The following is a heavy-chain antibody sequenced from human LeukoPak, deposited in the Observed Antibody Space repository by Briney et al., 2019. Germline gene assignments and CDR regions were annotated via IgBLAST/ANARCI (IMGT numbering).Heavy chain of an antibody. Sequence: QPGGSLRLSCAASGFPFSSWAMSWVLQAPGPGRQWVSAFSGSAGSTYYADSVKGRFTISRDNSKNTLYLQMNSLRAEDTAVYYCASYDVLTGYSRHPLKRWGQGTLVTVSS. J-gene: IGHJ4*02. CDR1: GFPFSSWA. D-gene: IGHD3-9*01. CDR3: ASYDVLTGYSRHPLKR. V-gene: IGHV3-23*01. CDR2: FSGSAGST.